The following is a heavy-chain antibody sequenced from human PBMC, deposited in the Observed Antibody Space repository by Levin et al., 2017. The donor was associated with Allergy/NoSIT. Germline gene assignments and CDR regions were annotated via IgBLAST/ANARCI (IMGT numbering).Heavy chain of an antibody. CDR1: GGSISDDSYY. D-gene: IGHD2/OR15-2a*01. J-gene: IGHJ6*02. CDR2: IYYDGSA. V-gene: IGHV4-39*07. CDR3: AGEPNSPYYYHYGLDV. Sequence: TSETLSLTCSVSGGSISDDSYYWAWVRQPPGKGLEWVGSIYYDGSAYYNPSLKTRLTISVDTSKNQFSLRVNSVTAADTAVYYCAGEPNSPYYYHYGLDVWGPGTTVTVSS.